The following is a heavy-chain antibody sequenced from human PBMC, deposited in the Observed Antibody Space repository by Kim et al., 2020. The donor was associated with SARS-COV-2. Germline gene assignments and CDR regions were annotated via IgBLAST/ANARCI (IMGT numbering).Heavy chain of an antibody. Sequence: SVKVSCKASGGTFSSYAISWVRQAPGQGLEWMGGIIPIFGTANYAQKFQGRVTITADESTSTAYMELSSLRSEDTAVYYCARDIRDGYKFYYYGMDVWGQGTTVTVSS. CDR1: GGTFSSYA. CDR3: ARDIRDGYKFYYYGMDV. CDR2: IIPIFGTA. J-gene: IGHJ6*02. V-gene: IGHV1-69*13. D-gene: IGHD5-12*01.